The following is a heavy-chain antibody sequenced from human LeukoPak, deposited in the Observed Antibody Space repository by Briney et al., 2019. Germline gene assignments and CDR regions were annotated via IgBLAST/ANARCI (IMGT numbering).Heavy chain of an antibody. CDR2: IKQDGTEK. Sequence: GGSLRLSCAASGFTFTTYWMSWVRQAPGKGLEWVANIKQDGTEKYYVDSVKGRFTISRDNSKNTLYLQMNSLRAEDTAVYYCAKEGLVRGVGPPDVWGKGTTVTISS. CDR1: GFTFTTYW. D-gene: IGHD3-10*01. CDR3: AKEGLVRGVGPPDV. J-gene: IGHJ6*04. V-gene: IGHV3-7*03.